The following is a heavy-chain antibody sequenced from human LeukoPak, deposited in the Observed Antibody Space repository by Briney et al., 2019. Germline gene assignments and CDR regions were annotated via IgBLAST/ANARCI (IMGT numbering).Heavy chain of an antibody. D-gene: IGHD3-22*01. CDR3: ARDHYYDSSGYIPAGDVFDI. J-gene: IGHJ3*02. V-gene: IGHV3-21*01. CDR1: GFTFSSYS. CDR2: ISSSSSYI. Sequence: GGSLRLSCAASGFTFSSYSMNWVRQAPGKGLEWVSSISSSSSYIYYADSVKGRFTISRGNAKNSLNLQMNSLRAEDTAVYYCARDHYYDSSGYIPAGDVFDIWGQGTKVTVSS.